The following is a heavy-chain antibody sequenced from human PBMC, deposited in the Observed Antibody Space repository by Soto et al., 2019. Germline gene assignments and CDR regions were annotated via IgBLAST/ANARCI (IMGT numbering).Heavy chain of an antibody. CDR3: ASLGGCSGGSCYSFPFDP. J-gene: IGHJ5*02. D-gene: IGHD2-15*01. Sequence: VQLVESGGGLVQPGGSLRLSCAASGLTFSSYWMSWVRQAPGKGLEWVANIKQDGSEKYYVDSVKGRFTISRDNAKNSLYLQMNSLRAEDTAVYYCASLGGCSGGSCYSFPFDPWGQGTLVTVSS. CDR1: GLTFSSYW. CDR2: IKQDGSEK. V-gene: IGHV3-7*01.